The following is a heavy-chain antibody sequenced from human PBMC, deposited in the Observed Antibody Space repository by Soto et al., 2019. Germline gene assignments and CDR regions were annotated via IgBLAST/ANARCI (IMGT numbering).Heavy chain of an antibody. CDR2: INSDGRST. CDR1: GFTFSSYW. CDR3: AITLGATMFYYYGMDV. V-gene: IGHV3-74*01. J-gene: IGHJ6*02. Sequence: EVQLVESGGGLVQPGGSLSLSCAASGFTFSSYWMHWVRQAPGKGLVWVSRINSDGRSTSYADSVKGRFTISRDNAKNTLYLQMNSRRAEDTAVYYCAITLGATMFYYYGMDVWGQGTTVTVSS. D-gene: IGHD1-26*01.